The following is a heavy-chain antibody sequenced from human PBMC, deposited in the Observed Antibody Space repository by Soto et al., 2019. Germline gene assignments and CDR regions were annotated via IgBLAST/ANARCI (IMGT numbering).Heavy chain of an antibody. CDR3: AKDEPHSSSWYYYYYMDV. CDR2: ISGSGGST. V-gene: IGHV3-23*01. Sequence: GGSLRLSCAASGFTFSSYAMSWVRQAPGKGLEWVSAISGSGGSTYYADSVKGRFTISRDNSKNTLYLQMNSLRAEDTAVYYCAKDEPHSSSWYYYYYMDVWGKGTTVTVSS. CDR1: GFTFSSYA. D-gene: IGHD6-13*01. J-gene: IGHJ6*03.